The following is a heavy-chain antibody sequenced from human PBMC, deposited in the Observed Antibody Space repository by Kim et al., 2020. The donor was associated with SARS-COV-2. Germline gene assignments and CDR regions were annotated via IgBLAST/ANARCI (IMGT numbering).Heavy chain of an antibody. V-gene: IGHV3-7*03. J-gene: IGHJ4*02. D-gene: IGHD3-9*01. CDR3: ARDKGILTDYPPKTYPYYFDY. CDR1: GFTFSTYW. CDR2: IKHDGSEK. Sequence: GGSLRLSCTASGFTFSTYWMSWVRQAPGKGLEWVAYIKHDGSEKYYVDSMKGRFTISRDNAKNSLHLQMNSLRAEDTAVYFCARDKGILTDYPPKTYPYYFDYWGQGTLVTVSS.